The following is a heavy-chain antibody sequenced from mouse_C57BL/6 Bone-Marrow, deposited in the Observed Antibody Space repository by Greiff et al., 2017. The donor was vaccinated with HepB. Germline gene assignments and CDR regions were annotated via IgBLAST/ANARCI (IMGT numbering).Heavy chain of an antibody. CDR1: GYTFTSSW. D-gene: IGHD1-1*01. CDR2: IYPGSGST. Sequence: QVQLQQPGAELVKPGASVKMSCKASGYTFTSSWITWVKQRPGQGLEWIGDIYPGSGSTNYNEKFKSKATLTVDTSSSTAYMQLSSLTSEDSAVYYCARGRITTVVDYWGQGTTLTVSS. CDR3: ARGRITTVVDY. V-gene: IGHV1-55*01. J-gene: IGHJ2*01.